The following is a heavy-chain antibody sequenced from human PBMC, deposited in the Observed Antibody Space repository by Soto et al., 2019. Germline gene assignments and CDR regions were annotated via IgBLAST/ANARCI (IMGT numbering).Heavy chain of an antibody. Sequence: EVQLVESGGGLVQPGGSLRLSCAASGFTFSGYWMHWVRKAPGKGLVWVSRINSDGSSTSYADSVKGRFTISRDNAKNTLYLQMNSLRAEDTAVYYCARGGGQQLAHFNYWGQGTLVTVSS. CDR3: ARGGGQQLAHFNY. CDR2: INSDGSST. V-gene: IGHV3-74*01. CDR1: GFTFSGYW. D-gene: IGHD6-13*01. J-gene: IGHJ4*02.